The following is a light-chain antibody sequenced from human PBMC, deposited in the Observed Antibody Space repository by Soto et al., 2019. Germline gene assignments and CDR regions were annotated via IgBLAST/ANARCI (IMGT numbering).Light chain of an antibody. J-gene: IGKJ4*01. CDR2: DAS. V-gene: IGKV3-11*01. CDR1: QSVSSY. CDR3: QQRSNWLLT. Sequence: EIVLTQSPATLSLSPGERATLSCRASQSVSSYLAWYQQKPGHAPRLLIYDASNRATGIPARFSGSGSGTDFTLTISSLEPEDFAVYYCQQRSNWLLTFGRGTKVEIK.